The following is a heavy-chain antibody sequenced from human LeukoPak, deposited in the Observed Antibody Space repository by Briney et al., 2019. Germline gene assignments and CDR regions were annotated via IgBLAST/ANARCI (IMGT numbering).Heavy chain of an antibody. V-gene: IGHV3-74*01. Sequence: PGGSLRLSCAASGFTFRFYWMHWVRQAPGKGLVWVSHINTDGSSTSYADSVKGRFTISRDNAKNTLFLQMNSLRAEDTAVYYCARAREEYYYDSSGRGDAFDIWGQGTMVIVSS. J-gene: IGHJ3*02. D-gene: IGHD3-22*01. CDR1: GFTFRFYW. CDR3: ARAREEYYYDSSGRGDAFDI. CDR2: INTDGSST.